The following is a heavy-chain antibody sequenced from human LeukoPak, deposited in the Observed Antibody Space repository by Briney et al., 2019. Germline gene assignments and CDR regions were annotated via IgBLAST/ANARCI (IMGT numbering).Heavy chain of an antibody. D-gene: IGHD4-17*01. V-gene: IGHV1-24*01. CDR1: GYTLTELS. CDR3: ATVRRRGYGDPPGYYYYGMDV. CDR2: FDPEDGET. J-gene: IGHJ6*02. Sequence: ASVKVSCKVSGYTLTELSMHWVRQAPGKGLEWMGGFDPEDGETIYAQKFQGRVTMTEDTSTDTAYMELSSLRSEGTAVYYCATVRRRGYGDPPGYYYYGMDVWGQGTTVTVSS.